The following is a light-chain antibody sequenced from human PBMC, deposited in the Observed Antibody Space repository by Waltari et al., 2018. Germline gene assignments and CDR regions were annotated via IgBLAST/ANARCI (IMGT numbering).Light chain of an antibody. Sequence: QSVLTQPPSVSGAPGQRVTISCTGSSSNIGAGYAVHWYQQLPGTAPKLLIYGNTNRPSGVPDRFSGSKSVTSASLAITGLQAEDEADYYCQCYDSSLSGSVFGGGTKLTVL. CDR1: SSNIGAGYA. V-gene: IGLV1-40*01. CDR2: GNT. CDR3: QCYDSSLSGSV. J-gene: IGLJ3*02.